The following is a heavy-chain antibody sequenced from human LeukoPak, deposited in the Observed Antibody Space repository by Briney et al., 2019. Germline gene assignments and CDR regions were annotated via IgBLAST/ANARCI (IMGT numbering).Heavy chain of an antibody. V-gene: IGHV3-30*18. Sequence: PGRSLRLACAASGFTFSTTGMHWVRQAPGKGLEWVAVISYDGSDKYHADSVKGRFTISRDNSKSTLYLQMNSLGADDTAVYYCANGGCSSTSCYVNSWGQGTLVTVSS. J-gene: IGHJ4*02. CDR1: GFTFSTTG. CDR3: ANGGCSSTSCYVNS. CDR2: ISYDGSDK. D-gene: IGHD2-2*01.